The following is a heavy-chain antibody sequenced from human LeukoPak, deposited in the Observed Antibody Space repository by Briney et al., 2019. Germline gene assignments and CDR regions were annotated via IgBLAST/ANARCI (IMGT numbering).Heavy chain of an antibody. Sequence: GGSLRLSCAASGFTVSSNYMSWVRQAPGKGLEWVSAISGSGGSTYYADSVKGRVTIYRDNSKNTLYLQMNSLRAEDTAVYYCAKYSGSSSWYGSTTTDYWGQGTLVTVSS. CDR2: ISGSGGST. J-gene: IGHJ4*02. V-gene: IGHV3-23*01. D-gene: IGHD6-13*01. CDR3: AKYSGSSSWYGSTTTDY. CDR1: GFTVSSNY.